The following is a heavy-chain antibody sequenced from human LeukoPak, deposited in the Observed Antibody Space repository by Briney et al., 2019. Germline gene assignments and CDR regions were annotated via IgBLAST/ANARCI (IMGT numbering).Heavy chain of an antibody. D-gene: IGHD3-3*01. CDR2: ISGSGGST. Sequence: PGGSLRLSCAASGFTFSSYAMSWVRQAPGKGLEWVSAISGSGGSTYYADSVKGRFTISRDNSKNTLYLQMNSLRAENTAVYYCAKSPVLRFLEWLQYYFDYWGQGPLVTVSS. CDR3: AKSPVLRFLEWLQYYFDY. V-gene: IGHV3-23*01. J-gene: IGHJ4*02. CDR1: GFTFSSYA.